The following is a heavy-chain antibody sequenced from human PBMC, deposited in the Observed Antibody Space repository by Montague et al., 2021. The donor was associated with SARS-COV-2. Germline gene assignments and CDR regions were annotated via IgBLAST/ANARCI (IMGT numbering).Heavy chain of an antibody. CDR2: ITHGGST. CDR1: GGSLSGFY. D-gene: IGHD4-23*01. Sequence: SETLSLTRALYGGSLSGFYWTWIRQAPGMGLEWVGEITHGGSTSYSPALKSRLTISLDTSKNQFSLKLDSVTAADTATYYCARSHDYRGNDYFDSWGQGALVIVSS. J-gene: IGHJ4*02. V-gene: IGHV4-34*01. CDR3: ARSHDYRGNDYFDS.